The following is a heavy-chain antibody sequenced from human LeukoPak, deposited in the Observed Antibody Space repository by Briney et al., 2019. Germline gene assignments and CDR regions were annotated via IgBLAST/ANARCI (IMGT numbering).Heavy chain of an antibody. Sequence: PSETLSLTCTVSGDSISRSTYHWGRIRQPPGKGLEWIGSIYHSGSTDYNPSLKSRVTVSVDTSKNQFSLKLTSVTAADTAVYYCARQFDYWGQGTLVTVSS. CDR3: ARQFDY. J-gene: IGHJ4*02. CDR1: GDSISRSTYH. CDR2: IYHSGST. V-gene: IGHV4-39*01.